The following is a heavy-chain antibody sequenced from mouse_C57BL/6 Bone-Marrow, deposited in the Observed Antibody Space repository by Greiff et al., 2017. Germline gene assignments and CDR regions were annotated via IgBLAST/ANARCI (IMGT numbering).Heavy chain of an antibody. J-gene: IGHJ3*01. CDR2: IDPQTGGT. CDR1: GYTFTDYE. D-gene: IGHD1-1*01. Sequence: VQLQQSGAELVRPGASVTPSCKASGYTFTDYEMHWVKQTPVHGLEWIGAIDPQTGGTAYNQKFKGKAILTADKSSSTAYMELRSLTSEDSAVYYCTRVLRGFAYWGQGTLVTVSA. V-gene: IGHV1-15*01. CDR3: TRVLRGFAY.